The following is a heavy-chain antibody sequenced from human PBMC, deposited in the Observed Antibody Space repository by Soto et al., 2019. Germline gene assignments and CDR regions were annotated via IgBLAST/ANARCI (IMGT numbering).Heavy chain of an antibody. V-gene: IGHV1-18*01. D-gene: IGHD3-3*01. J-gene: IGHJ4*02. Sequence: ASVKVSCKASGYTFTSYGISWVRQAPGQGFEWLGWISAYNGNTNYAQKLQGRVTMTTDTSTSTAYMELRSLRSDDTALYYCARDPSFHDFWSGYGDYWGQGTLVTVSS. CDR3: ARDPSFHDFWSGYGDY. CDR1: GYTFTSYG. CDR2: ISAYNGNT.